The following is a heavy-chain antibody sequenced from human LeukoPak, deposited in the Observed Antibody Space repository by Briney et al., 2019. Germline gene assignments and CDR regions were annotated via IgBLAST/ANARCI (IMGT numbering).Heavy chain of an antibody. CDR2: INHSGST. D-gene: IGHD4-17*01. Sequence: SETLSLTCAVYGGSFSGYYWSWIRQPPGKGLEWIGEINHSGSTNYNPSLKSRVTISVDTSKNQFSLKLSSVTAADTAVYYCARDPTTVTTIFDSWGQGTLVTASS. V-gene: IGHV4-34*01. CDR3: ARDPTTVTTIFDS. CDR1: GGSFSGYY. J-gene: IGHJ4*02.